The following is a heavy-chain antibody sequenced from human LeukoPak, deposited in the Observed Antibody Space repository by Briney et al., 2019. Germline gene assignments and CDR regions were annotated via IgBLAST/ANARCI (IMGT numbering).Heavy chain of an antibody. CDR2: ISAYNGNT. D-gene: IGHD2-2*01. CDR1: GYTFTSYG. CDR3: ARAGVVPAASGWFDP. V-gene: IGHV1-18*01. J-gene: IGHJ5*02. Sequence: GGSVKVSCKASGYTFTSYGISWVRQAPGQGLEWMGWISAYNGNTNYAQKLQGRVTMTTDTTTSTAYMELRSLRSDDTAVYYCARAGVVPAASGWFDPWGQGTLVTVSS.